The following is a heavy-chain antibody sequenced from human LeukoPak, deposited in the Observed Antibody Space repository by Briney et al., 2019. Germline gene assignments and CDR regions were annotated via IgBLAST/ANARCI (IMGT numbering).Heavy chain of an antibody. CDR3: AKVRSVTMMYYFDY. CDR1: GFTFSSYG. D-gene: IGHD3-22*01. V-gene: IGHV3-30*02. Sequence: GSLRLSCAASGFTFSSYGMHWVRQAPGKGLEWVAFITISRDNSKNTLYLQMNSLRAEDTAVYYCAKVRSVTMMYYFDYWGQGTLVTVSS. J-gene: IGHJ4*02.